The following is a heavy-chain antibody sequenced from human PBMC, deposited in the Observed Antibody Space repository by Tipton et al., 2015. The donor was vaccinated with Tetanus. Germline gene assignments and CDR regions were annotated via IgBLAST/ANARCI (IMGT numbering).Heavy chain of an antibody. CDR3: ARDYDSSGPTRTEFDY. J-gene: IGHJ4*02. CDR2: ISSSSSTI. D-gene: IGHD3-22*01. CDR1: GFTFSSYS. Sequence: SLRLSCAASGFTFSSYSMNWVRQAPGKGLEWVSYISSSSSTIYYADSVKGRFTISRDNAKNSLYLQMNSLRDEDTAVYYCARDYDSSGPTRTEFDYWGQGTLVTVSS. V-gene: IGHV3-48*02.